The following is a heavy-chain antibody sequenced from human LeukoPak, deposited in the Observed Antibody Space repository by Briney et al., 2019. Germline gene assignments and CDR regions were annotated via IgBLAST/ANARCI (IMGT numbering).Heavy chain of an antibody. V-gene: IGHV3-21*01. CDR2: ISSSSSYI. CDR1: GFTFSSYS. CDR3: AIEDYGGNGGDY. D-gene: IGHD4-23*01. J-gene: IGHJ4*02. Sequence: KPGGSLRLSCAASGFTFSSYSMNWVRQAPGKGLEWVSSISSSSSYIYYADSVKGRFTISRDNAKNSLYLQMNSLRAEDTAVYYCAIEDYGGNGGDYWGQGTLVTVSS.